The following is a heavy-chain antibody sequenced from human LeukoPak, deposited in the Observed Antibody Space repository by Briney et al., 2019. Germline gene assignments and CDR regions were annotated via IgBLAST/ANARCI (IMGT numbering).Heavy chain of an antibody. D-gene: IGHD6-13*01. Sequence: SQTLSLTCTVSGGSISSGSYYWSWIRQPAGKGLEWIGRIYTSGSTNYNPSLKSRVTISVDTSKNQFSLNLSSVTAADTAVYYCARLYSSSWPFDYWGQGTLVTVSS. V-gene: IGHV4-61*02. CDR3: ARLYSSSWPFDY. J-gene: IGHJ4*02. CDR2: IYTSGST. CDR1: GGSISSGSYY.